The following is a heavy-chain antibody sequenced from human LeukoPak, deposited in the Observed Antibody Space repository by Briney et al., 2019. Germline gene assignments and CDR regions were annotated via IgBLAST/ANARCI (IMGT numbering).Heavy chain of an antibody. CDR3: ARDPVVGATRFDP. D-gene: IGHD1-26*01. CDR2: IILIFGTA. V-gene: IGHV1-69*05. CDR1: GGTFSSYA. J-gene: IGHJ5*02. Sequence: GSSVKVSCKASGGTFSSYAISWVRQAPGQGLEWMGRIILIFGTANYAQKFQGRVTITTDESTSTAYMELSSLRSEDTAVYYCARDPVVGATRFDPWGQGTLVTVSS.